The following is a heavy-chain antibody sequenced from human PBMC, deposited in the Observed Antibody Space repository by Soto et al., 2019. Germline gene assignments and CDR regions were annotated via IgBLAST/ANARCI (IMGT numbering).Heavy chain of an antibody. Sequence: ASVKVSCKTSGYAFTDNGITWVRQSPGQGLEWMGWISAYDSDITHYTQHLQGRLTMTTDTSTSTAYMELRSLTSDDKAVYYCARQSGYYYFYGMDVWGQGTTVTVSS. CDR3: ARQSGYYYFYGMDV. CDR1: GYAFTDNG. D-gene: IGHD3-3*01. J-gene: IGHJ6*02. CDR2: ISAYDSDIT. V-gene: IGHV1-18*04.